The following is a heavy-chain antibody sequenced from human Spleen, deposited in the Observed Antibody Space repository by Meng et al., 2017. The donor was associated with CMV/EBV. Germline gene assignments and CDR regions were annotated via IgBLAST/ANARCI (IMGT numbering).Heavy chain of an antibody. D-gene: IGHD3-10*02. CDR3: ARMLSASYYFDF. CDR2: IYYSGSS. CDR1: GASISGGDYY. J-gene: IGHJ4*02. V-gene: IGHV4-30-4*08. Sequence: SETLSLTCTVSGASISGGDYYWTWIRQPPGKGQEWIGYIYYSGSSYYKPSLKSRLSISLDTSKNQFSLRLSSVTAADTAVYYCARMLSASYYFDFWGQGALVTVSS.